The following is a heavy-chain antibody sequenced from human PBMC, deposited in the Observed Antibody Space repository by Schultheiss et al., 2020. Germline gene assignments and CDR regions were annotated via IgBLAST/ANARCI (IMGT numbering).Heavy chain of an antibody. CDR3: ARGRAQYFDY. CDR1: GGSFSGYY. CDR2: INHSGST. V-gene: IGHV4-34*01. Sequence: GSLRLSCAVYGGSFSGYYWSWIRQPPGKGLEWIGEINHSGSTNYNPSLKSRVTISVDTSKNQFSLKLSSVTAADTAVYYCARGRAQYFDYWGQGTLVTVSS. J-gene: IGHJ4*02.